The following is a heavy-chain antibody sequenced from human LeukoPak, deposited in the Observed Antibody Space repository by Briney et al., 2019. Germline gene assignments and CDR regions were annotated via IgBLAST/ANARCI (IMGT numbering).Heavy chain of an antibody. V-gene: IGHV4-39*07. Sequence: SETLSLTCSVSGGSISSSSYCWGWIRQPRGKGLEWMGNIFYSGSTYYNPSLKSRVTISVETSKNQFSLKWSSVTTADEAVYYCARGAYYYGSGSYYFFDYWGQGTLVTVSS. D-gene: IGHD3-10*01. CDR2: IFYSGST. J-gene: IGHJ4*02. CDR1: GGSISSSSYC. CDR3: ARGAYYYGSGSYYFFDY.